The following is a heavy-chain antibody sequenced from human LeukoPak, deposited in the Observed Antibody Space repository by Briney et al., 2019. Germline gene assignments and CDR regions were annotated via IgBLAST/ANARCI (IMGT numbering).Heavy chain of an antibody. D-gene: IGHD2-2*01. CDR3: ARAYCSSNSCSGASDI. V-gene: IGHV3-74*01. CDR1: GFTFSSYW. CDR2: ISGDGNDI. Sequence: GGSLRLSCAASGFTFSSYWMHWVRQAPGKGLVWVSRISGDGNDISYAESMKGRFTISRDNAKNTAYLQMNSLRAEDTAVYYCARAYCSSNSCSGASDIWGQGRMVTVSS. J-gene: IGHJ3*02.